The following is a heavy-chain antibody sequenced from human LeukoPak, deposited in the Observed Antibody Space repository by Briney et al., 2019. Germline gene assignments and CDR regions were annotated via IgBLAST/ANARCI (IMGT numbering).Heavy chain of an antibody. CDR1: GFTFSSYA. CDR2: ISDSGDRT. CDR3: ASDYFLDY. D-gene: IGHD6-25*01. V-gene: IGHV3-23*01. Sequence: GGSLRLSCAASGFTFSSYAMTWVRQAPGKGLEWVSTISDSGDRTNYADSAKGRFTISRDNSMNTLYLQMNSLRADDTAVYYCASDYFLDYWGQGTLVTVSS. J-gene: IGHJ4*02.